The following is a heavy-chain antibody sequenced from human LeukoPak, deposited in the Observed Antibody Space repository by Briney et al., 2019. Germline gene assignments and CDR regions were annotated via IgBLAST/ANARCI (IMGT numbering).Heavy chain of an antibody. D-gene: IGHD1-26*01. Sequence: SGTLSLTYAVSGGSISSSSYYWGWIRQPPGKGLEWIGSIYYSGSTYYNPSLKSRVTISVDTSKNQFSLKLSSVTAADTAVYYCARMGELLGLVSDYWGQGTLVTVSS. V-gene: IGHV4-39*01. CDR1: GGSISSSSYY. J-gene: IGHJ4*02. CDR2: IYYSGST. CDR3: ARMGELLGLVSDY.